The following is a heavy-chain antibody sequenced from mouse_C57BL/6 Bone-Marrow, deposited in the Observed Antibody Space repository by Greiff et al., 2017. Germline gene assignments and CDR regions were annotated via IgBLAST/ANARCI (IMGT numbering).Heavy chain of an antibody. CDR3: ARDYGSSYGYWYFDV. J-gene: IGHJ1*03. CDR2: IWGVGST. V-gene: IGHV2-6*01. D-gene: IGHD1-1*01. Sequence: QVQLKESGPGLVAPSQSLSITCTVSGFSLTSYGVDWVRQSPGKGLEWLGVIWGVGSTNYNSALKSRLSISKDNSKCHVFLKMNSLQTNDTPMYYCARDYGSSYGYWYFDVWGTGTTVTVSS. CDR1: GFSLTSYG.